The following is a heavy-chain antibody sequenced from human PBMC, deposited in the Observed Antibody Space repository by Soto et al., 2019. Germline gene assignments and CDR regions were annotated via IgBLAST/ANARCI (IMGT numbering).Heavy chain of an antibody. J-gene: IGHJ4*02. V-gene: IGHV4-30-4*01. CDR3: ARFVGGFLAF. CDR2: IYYSGST. CDR1: GGSISSGDYY. D-gene: IGHD3-3*01. Sequence: QVQLQESGPGLVKTSQTLSLTCTVSGGSISSGDYYWSWIRQPPGKGLEGIGYIYYSGSTYYNPSQKSRVTISGDKSKNQFSLKLSSVTAADTAVYYCARFVGGFLAFWGQGTLVTVSS.